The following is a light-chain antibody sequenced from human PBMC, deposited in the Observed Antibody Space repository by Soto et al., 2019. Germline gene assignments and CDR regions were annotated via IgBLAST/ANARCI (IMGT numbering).Light chain of an antibody. CDR2: DAS. J-gene: IGKJ4*01. CDR1: QNVYTY. Sequence: EIVLTQSPATLSLSPGERATLSCRASQNVYTYLTWYQQKPGQAPRLLIYDASNRATGIPARFSASGSGTDFTLTISSLEPEDFAVYYCQQYGSSPLTFGGGTKVEIK. CDR3: QQYGSSPLT. V-gene: IGKV3-11*01.